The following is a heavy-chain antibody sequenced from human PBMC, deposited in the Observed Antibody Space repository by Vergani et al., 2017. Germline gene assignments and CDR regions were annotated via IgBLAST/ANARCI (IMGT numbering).Heavy chain of an antibody. CDR3: AKDHYDFWSGYPNLSPFDL. CDR1: GFTFSDYF. V-gene: IGHV3-9*01. CDR2: ISWNSGSI. D-gene: IGHD3-3*01. J-gene: IGHJ2*01. Sequence: VQLVDSGGGLVKPGGSLRLSCAASGFTFSDYFMTWIRQAPGKGLEWVSGISWNSGSIGYADSVKGRFTISRDNAKNSLYLQMNSLRAEDTALYYCAKDHYDFWSGYPNLSPFDLWGRGTLVTVSS.